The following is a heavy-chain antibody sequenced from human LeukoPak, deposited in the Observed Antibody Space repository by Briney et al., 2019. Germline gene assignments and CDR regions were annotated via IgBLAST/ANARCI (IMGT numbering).Heavy chain of an antibody. CDR2: IYYSGSN. V-gene: IGHV4-31*03. CDR1: GVSITSDSYY. J-gene: IGHJ4*02. CDR3: ARGKDSSDYFDY. D-gene: IGHD3-22*01. Sequence: PSQTLSLNCTVSGVSITSDSYYWSWLRQHPGKGLEWIAYIYYSGSNYYNPSLKNRVTISVDTSKNQFSLKLSSVTAADTAVYFCARGKDSSDYFDYWGQGTLVTVSS.